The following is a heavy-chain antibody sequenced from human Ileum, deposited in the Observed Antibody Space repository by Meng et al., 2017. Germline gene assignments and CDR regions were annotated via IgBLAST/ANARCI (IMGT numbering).Heavy chain of an antibody. CDR3: ARVRRGLGLRFDP. V-gene: IGHV4-31*03. CDR2: IFYSGST. D-gene: IGHD3/OR15-3a*01. CDR1: GGSISSGGYY. Sequence: LQDSSAGRVKPSQTQSLTCTVSGGSISSGGYYWGWIRQHPGKGLEWIGYIFYSGSTYYNSSLKSRINISVDTSKNQFSLKVSSVTAADTAVYYCARVRRGLGLRFDPWGQGTLVTVSS. J-gene: IGHJ5*02.